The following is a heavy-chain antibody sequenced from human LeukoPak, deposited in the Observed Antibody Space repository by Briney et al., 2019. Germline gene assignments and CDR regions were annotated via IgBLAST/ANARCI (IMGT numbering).Heavy chain of an antibody. CDR3: ARDQSHNYDSSGYSY. CDR1: GFTFSSYW. D-gene: IGHD3-22*01. Sequence: GGSLRLSCAASGFTFSSYWMSWVRQAPGKGLEWVANIKQDGSEKYYVDSVKGRFTISRDNAKNSLYLQMNSLRAEDTAVYYCARDQSHNYDSSGYSYSGQGTLVTVSS. J-gene: IGHJ4*02. V-gene: IGHV3-7*01. CDR2: IKQDGSEK.